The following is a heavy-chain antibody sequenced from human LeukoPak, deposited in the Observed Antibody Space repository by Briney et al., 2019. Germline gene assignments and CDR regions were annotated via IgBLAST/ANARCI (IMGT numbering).Heavy chain of an antibody. J-gene: IGHJ3*02. CDR3: AKSLPLICSGGSCDNDGFDI. V-gene: IGHV3-23*01. CDR1: GFTFSSYA. CDR2: TSSSGSTI. D-gene: IGHD2-15*01. Sequence: GGSLRLSCAASGFTFSSYAMSWIRQAPGKGLEWVSYTSSSGSTIYYADSVKGRFTISRDNSKNTLYLQMNSLRAEDTAVYYCAKSLPLICSGGSCDNDGFDIWGQGTMVTVSS.